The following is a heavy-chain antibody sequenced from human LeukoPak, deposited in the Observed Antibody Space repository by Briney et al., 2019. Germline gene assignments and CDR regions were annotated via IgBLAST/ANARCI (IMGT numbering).Heavy chain of an antibody. Sequence: SETLSLTCTVSGGSISSSSYYWGWIRQPPGKGLEWIGSIYYSGSTYYNPSLKSRVTISVDTSKNQFSLKLSSVTAADTAVYYCARVALRTNYYFDYWGQGTLVNVSS. CDR1: GGSISSSSYY. D-gene: IGHD1-14*01. V-gene: IGHV4-39*07. CDR3: ARVALRTNYYFDY. CDR2: IYYSGST. J-gene: IGHJ4*02.